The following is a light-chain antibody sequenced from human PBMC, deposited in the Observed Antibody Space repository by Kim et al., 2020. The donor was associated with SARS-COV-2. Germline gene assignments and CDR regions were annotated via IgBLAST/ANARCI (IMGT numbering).Light chain of an antibody. CDR2: GAS. Sequence: EIVLTQSPGTLSLSPGERATLSCRASQSVSSSYLAWYQQKPGQAPRLLISGASYRATGIPDRFSGSGSGTDFTLTISRLEPEDFAVYYCQQYGSSPLTFGQGTKVDIK. CDR1: QSVSSSY. CDR3: QQYGSSPLT. V-gene: IGKV3-20*01. J-gene: IGKJ1*01.